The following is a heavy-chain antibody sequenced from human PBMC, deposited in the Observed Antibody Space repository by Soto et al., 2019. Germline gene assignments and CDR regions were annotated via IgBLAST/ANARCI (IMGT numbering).Heavy chain of an antibody. Sequence: SETLSRTCTVSGASISVRSYYCSWFRQPPGQGLEWIGSSYYSGTTYFNPSLKSRATISVDTSKNQFSLRLTSVTAADTAIYYCTRRYNWNDNYFYTWGPGALVSVSS. D-gene: IGHD1-1*01. CDR1: GASISVRSYY. CDR2: SYYSGTT. V-gene: IGHV4-39*01. CDR3: TRRYNWNDNYFYT. J-gene: IGHJ5*02.